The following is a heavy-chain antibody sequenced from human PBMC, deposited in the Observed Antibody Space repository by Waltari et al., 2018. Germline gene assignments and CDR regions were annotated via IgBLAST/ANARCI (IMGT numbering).Heavy chain of an antibody. CDR2: ISDGSDYS. V-gene: IGHV3-21*01. D-gene: IGHD2-15*01. J-gene: IGHJ4*02. CDR3: ARDFYCSDGRCTDY. Sequence: EVQLVESVGGLVKPGGSLRLSCVVSGLNFRSSSMNGVRQAPGKGLEWVSYISDGSDYSYYADSVKGRFTISRDNAKNSLYLQMNRLRTDDTAVYYCARDFYCSDGRCTDYWGQGTLVTVSS. CDR1: GLNFRSSS.